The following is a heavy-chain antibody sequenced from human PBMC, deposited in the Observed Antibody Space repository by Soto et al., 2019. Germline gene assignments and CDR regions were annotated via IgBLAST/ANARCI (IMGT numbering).Heavy chain of an antibody. CDR1: GYTFTSYG. CDR3: ARDRGAYGMDV. V-gene: IGHV1-18*01. Sequence: QVQLVQSGAEVKKPGASVKVSCKASGYTFTSYGISWVRQAPGQGLEWMGWISAYNGNTNYAQTLQGIVTMTTDTSTSTAYMALRSLRSDDTAVYYFARDRGAYGMDVWGQGTTVTVSS. J-gene: IGHJ6*02. CDR2: ISAYNGNT.